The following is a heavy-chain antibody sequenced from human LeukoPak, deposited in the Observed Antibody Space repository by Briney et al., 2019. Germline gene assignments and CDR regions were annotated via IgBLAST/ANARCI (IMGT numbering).Heavy chain of an antibody. V-gene: IGHV3-53*01. CDR2: LHSGGST. CDR3: VRDDLWQQMAL. J-gene: IGHJ1*01. Sequence: PGGSLRLSCAASGFIVSSNYMHWVRQAPGKGLEWFSVLHSGGSTFYAQSVKGRFTISRDNSNNILYLQMNRLRAEDTAMYYCVRDDLWQQMALWGQGTLVAVSS. CDR1: GFIVSSNY. D-gene: IGHD6-13*01.